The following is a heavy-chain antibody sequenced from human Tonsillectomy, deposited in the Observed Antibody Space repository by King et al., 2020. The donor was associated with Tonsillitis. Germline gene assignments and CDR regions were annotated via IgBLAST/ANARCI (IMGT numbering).Heavy chain of an antibody. CDR1: GGSISSYY. CDR2: IYYSGST. CDR3: ARSTAAGSRFDP. V-gene: IGHV4-59*08. D-gene: IGHD6-13*01. J-gene: IGHJ5*02. Sequence: VQLQESGPGLVKPSETLSLTCTVSGGSISSYYWSWIRQPPGKGLEWIGYIYYSGSTNYNPSLKSRVTISVDTSKNQFSLKLDSVTAADTAAYYCARSTAAGSRFDPWGQGTLVTVSS.